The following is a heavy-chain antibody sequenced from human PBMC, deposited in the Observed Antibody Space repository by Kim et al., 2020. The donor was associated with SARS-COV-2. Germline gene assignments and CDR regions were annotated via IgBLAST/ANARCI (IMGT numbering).Heavy chain of an antibody. V-gene: IGHV3-11*01. CDR1: GFTFSDYF. D-gene: IGHD3-3*01. CDR2: ISTSGNTV. J-gene: IGHJ4*02. Sequence: GGSLRLSCAASGFTFSDYFMSWIRQAPGKGLEWVSYISTSGNTVNYADSVKGRFTISRDNAKSSLYLQMNSLRAEDTAVYYCARVKAGVVIIMYYFDFWGQGTLVTVSS. CDR3: ARVKAGVVIIMYYFDF.